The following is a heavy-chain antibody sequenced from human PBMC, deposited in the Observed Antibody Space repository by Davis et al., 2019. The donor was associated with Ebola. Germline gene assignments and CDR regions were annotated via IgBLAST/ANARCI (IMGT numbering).Heavy chain of an antibody. CDR3: ARAKYSGWGMDV. D-gene: IGHD5-12*01. Sequence: GGSLRLSCAASGFIFSDYYMSWIRQAPGKGLEWVSSISSISSYIYYADSVKGRFTISRDNAKNSLYLQMNSLRAGDTAVYYCARAKYSGWGMDVWGQGTTVTVSS. CDR1: GFIFSDYY. V-gene: IGHV3-11*06. CDR2: ISSISSYI. J-gene: IGHJ6*02.